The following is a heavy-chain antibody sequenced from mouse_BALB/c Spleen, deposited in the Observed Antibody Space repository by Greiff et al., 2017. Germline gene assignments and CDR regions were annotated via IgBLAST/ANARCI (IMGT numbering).Heavy chain of an antibody. D-gene: IGHD1-1*01. Sequence: VQLQQSGAELVKPGASVKMSCKASGYTFTSYWMHWVKQRPGQGLEWIGTIDPSDSYTSYNQKFKGKATLTVDTSSSTAYMQLSSLTSEDSAVYYCTRGDYYGSSYYYAMDYWGQGTSVTVSS. J-gene: IGHJ4*01. CDR3: TRGDYYGSSYYYAMDY. CDR2: IDPSDSYT. CDR1: GYTFTSYW. V-gene: IGHV1S127*01.